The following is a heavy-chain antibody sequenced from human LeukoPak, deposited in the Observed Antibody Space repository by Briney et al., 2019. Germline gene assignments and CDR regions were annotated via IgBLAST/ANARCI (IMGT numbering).Heavy chain of an antibody. CDR2: SYYSGST. V-gene: IGHV4-59*08. CDR1: GGSISGLY. Sequence: KPSETLSLTCIVSGGSISGLYWGWIRQPPGKGLEWIGYSYYSGSTNYNPSLKSRVAISVDTSKNQFSLRLTSVTAADTAVYYCARQKDCSSTRCYSSKWFDSWGQGTLVTVSS. CDR3: ARQKDCSSTRCYSSKWFDS. D-gene: IGHD2-2*01. J-gene: IGHJ5*01.